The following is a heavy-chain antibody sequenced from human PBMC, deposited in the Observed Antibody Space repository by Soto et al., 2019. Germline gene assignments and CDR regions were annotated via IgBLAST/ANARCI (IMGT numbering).Heavy chain of an antibody. CDR3: TTDSYITIVIVRFDY. D-gene: IGHD3-3*01. V-gene: IGHV3-49*03. CDR2: IRSKAYGGTT. CDR1: GFTFGDYA. J-gene: IGHJ4*01. Sequence: GGSLRLSCAASGFTFGDYAMSWFRLAPGKGLEWVGFIRSKAYGGTTEYAASVKGKFTISRDDSKSIAYLQMNSLKTEDTAVYYCTTDSYITIVIVRFDYWGHGTLVTVSS.